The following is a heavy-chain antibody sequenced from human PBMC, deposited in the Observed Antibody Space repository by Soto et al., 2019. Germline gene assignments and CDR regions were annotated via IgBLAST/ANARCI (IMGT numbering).Heavy chain of an antibody. CDR1: GFTFSSYA. V-gene: IGHV3-23*01. Sequence: EVQLLESAGGLVQPGGSLSLSCAASGFTFSSYAMRWVRQAPGKGLEWVSAISGSGGNTYYADSVKGRFTIFRDNSKNTLCLQLNSLRADDTAVYYCAKGAGSGWYPDYWGQGTLVTVSS. J-gene: IGHJ4*02. CDR2: ISGSGGNT. D-gene: IGHD6-19*01. CDR3: AKGAGSGWYPDY.